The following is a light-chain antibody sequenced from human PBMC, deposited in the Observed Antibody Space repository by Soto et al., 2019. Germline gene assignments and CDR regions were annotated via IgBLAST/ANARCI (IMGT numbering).Light chain of an antibody. CDR2: LGS. CDR1: ESVITD. CDR3: MQALQTSIT. V-gene: IGKV2-28*01. Sequence: MTQCPSSLSAPLGDRVTITSRASESVITDLNWYRQKPGQSPQLLIYLGSNRASGVPDRFSGSGSGTDFTLKISRVEAEDVGVYYCMQALQTSITFGQGTRLEIK. J-gene: IGKJ5*01.